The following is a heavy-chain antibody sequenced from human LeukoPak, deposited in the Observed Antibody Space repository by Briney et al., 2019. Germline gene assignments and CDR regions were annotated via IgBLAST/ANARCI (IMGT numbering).Heavy chain of an antibody. J-gene: IGHJ3*02. D-gene: IGHD6-6*01. Sequence: SETLSLTCTVSGGSIRSSSYYWGWIRQPPGKGLEWIGSIYYSGSTYYNPSLKSRVTISVDTSKNQFSLKLSSVTAADTAVYYCARENLEYSTTKRAFDIWGQGTMVTVSS. CDR2: IYYSGST. CDR3: ARENLEYSTTKRAFDI. V-gene: IGHV4-39*07. CDR1: GGSIRSSSYY.